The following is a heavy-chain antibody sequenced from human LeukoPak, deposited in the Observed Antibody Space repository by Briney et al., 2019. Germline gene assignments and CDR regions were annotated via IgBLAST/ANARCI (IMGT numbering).Heavy chain of an antibody. CDR3: AREFSSGSSRFDY. V-gene: IGHV3-48*01. CDR1: GFIFSNYN. D-gene: IGHD3-22*01. J-gene: IGHJ4*02. CDR2: ISSSSSTI. Sequence: GGSLRLSCAASGFIFSNYNMNWVRQAPGKGVGWVSYISSSSSTIYYADSVKGRFTISRDNAKNSLYLQMNSLRAEDTAVYYCAREFSSGSSRFDYWGQGTLVTVSS.